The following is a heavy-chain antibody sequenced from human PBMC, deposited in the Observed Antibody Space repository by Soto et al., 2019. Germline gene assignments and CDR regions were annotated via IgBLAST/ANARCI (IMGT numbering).Heavy chain of an antibody. Sequence: PGGSLRLSCAASGFTFSSAWMSWVRQAPGKGLEWVGRIKSKTDGGTTDYAAPVKGRFTISRDDSKNTLYLQMNSLKTEDTAVYYCTTVVIGGCDNYPRFDYSGQGTLVTVSS. CDR2: IKSKTDGGTT. V-gene: IGHV3-15*01. D-gene: IGHD5-12*01. CDR1: GFTFSSAW. J-gene: IGHJ4*02. CDR3: TTVVIGGCDNYPRFDY.